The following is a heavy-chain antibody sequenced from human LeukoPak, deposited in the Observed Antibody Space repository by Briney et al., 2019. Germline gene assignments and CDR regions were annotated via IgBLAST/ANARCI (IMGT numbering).Heavy chain of an antibody. V-gene: IGHV3-74*01. CDR1: GFTFSSYW. J-gene: IGHJ3*02. D-gene: IGHD6-19*01. Sequence: PGGSLRLSCAASGFTFSSYWMHWVRQAPGKGLVWVSRINSDGSSTSYADSVKGRFTISRDNAKNTLYLQMNSLRAEDTAVYYCARAHSSGWYDVDIWGQGTMVTVSS. CDR2: INSDGSST. CDR3: ARAHSSGWYDVDI.